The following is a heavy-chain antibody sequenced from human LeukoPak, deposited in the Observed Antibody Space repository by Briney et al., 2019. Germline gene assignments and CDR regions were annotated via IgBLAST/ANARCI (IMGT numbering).Heavy chain of an antibody. Sequence: GGSLRLSCITSGFTFTTYWMTWVRQAPGKGLEWVANIKRDGSQKQYGDSVEGRFTISRDNTKNSLYLQMNSLRAEDTAVYYCARDPGEVGSTWGAFDIWGQGTMVTVSS. D-gene: IGHD6-13*01. V-gene: IGHV3-7*03. CDR1: GFTFTTYW. J-gene: IGHJ3*02. CDR2: IKRDGSQK. CDR3: ARDPGEVGSTWGAFDI.